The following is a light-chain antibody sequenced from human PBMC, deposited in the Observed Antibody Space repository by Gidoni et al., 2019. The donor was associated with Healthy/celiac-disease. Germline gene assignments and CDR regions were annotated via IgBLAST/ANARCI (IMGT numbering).Light chain of an antibody. CDR1: QSVGSK. CDR3: QQYNNWPGT. V-gene: IGKV3-15*01. CDR2: GAS. J-gene: IGKJ1*01. Sequence: IVLTHSPATLSVSPGERATLACRASQSVGSKLAGYQQKRGQAPRLLIYGASTRATGIPARFSGSGSGTEFTLTISSLQSEDFAVYYCQQYNNWPGTFGQXTKVEIK.